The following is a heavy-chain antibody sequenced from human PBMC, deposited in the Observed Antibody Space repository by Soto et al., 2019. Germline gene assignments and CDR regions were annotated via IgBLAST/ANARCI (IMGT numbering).Heavy chain of an antibody. J-gene: IGHJ4*02. CDR3: ARDLIVATREFDY. Sequence: GASVKVSCKASGYTFTSYGSSRVRQAPGQGLEWMGWISAYNGNTNYAQKLQGRVTMTTHTSTSTAYMELRSLRSDDTAVYYCARDLIVATREFDYWGQGTLVTVSS. CDR1: GYTFTSYG. CDR2: ISAYNGNT. D-gene: IGHD5-12*01. V-gene: IGHV1-18*04.